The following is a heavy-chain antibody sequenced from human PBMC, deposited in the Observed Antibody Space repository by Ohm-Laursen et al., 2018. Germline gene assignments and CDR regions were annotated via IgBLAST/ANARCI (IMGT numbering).Heavy chain of an antibody. CDR3: ARDLGGDLSVFDY. J-gene: IGHJ4*02. CDR1: GYTFTGYY. CDR2: INPNSGGT. D-gene: IGHD3-16*01. V-gene: IGHV1-2*02. Sequence: GASVKVSCKASGYTFTGYYMHWVRQAPGQGLEWMGWINPNSGGTNYAQKFQGRVTMTRDTSISTAYMELSRLRSDDTAVYYCARDLGGDLSVFDYWGQGTLVTVSS.